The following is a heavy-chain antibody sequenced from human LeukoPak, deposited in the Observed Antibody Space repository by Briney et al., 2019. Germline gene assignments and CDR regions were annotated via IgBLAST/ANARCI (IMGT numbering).Heavy chain of an antibody. CDR3: ARDQGLTAPPPYGLDV. V-gene: IGHV1-69*04. CDR1: GGTFSSSA. Sequence: SVKVSCKTSGGTFSSSAITWVRQAPGQGLEWMGRIIPVLKITTYAQKFQGRVTITADTSTSTVYMELRSLRSEETAVYYCARDQGLTAPPPYGLDVWGQGTTVIVSS. D-gene: IGHD5-18*01. J-gene: IGHJ6*02. CDR2: IIPVLKIT.